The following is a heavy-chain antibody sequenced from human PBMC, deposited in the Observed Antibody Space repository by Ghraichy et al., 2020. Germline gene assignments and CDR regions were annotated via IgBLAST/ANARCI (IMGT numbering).Heavy chain of an antibody. V-gene: IGHV4-59*01. CDR2: IYYSGST. J-gene: IGHJ4*02. D-gene: IGHD5-24*01. CDR3: AREGRWSVAPLDY. Sequence: SETLSLTCTVSGGSISSYYWSWIRQPPGKGLEWIGYIYYSGSTNYNPSLKSRVTISVYTSKNQFSLKLSSVTAADTAVYYCAREGRWSVAPLDYWGQGTLVTVSS. CDR1: GGSISSYY.